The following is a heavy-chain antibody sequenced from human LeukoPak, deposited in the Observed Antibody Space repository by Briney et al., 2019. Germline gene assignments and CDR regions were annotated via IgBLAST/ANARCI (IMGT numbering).Heavy chain of an antibody. V-gene: IGHV3-23*01. CDR1: GFSFSNYA. Sequence: GGSLRLSCAASGFSFSNYAMSWVRQAPGKGLEWVSGIGRSGDYTYYADSVKGRFINSRDNSKNTLYLQMNSLRAEDTAVYYCAKALSGSYSFDYWGQETLVTVSS. D-gene: IGHD1-26*01. J-gene: IGHJ4*02. CDR3: AKALSGSYSFDY. CDR2: IGRSGDYT.